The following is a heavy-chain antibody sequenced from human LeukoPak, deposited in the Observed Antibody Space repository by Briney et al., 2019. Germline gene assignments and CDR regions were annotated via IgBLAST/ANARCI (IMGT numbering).Heavy chain of an antibody. CDR3: AREGWMATKSPFDY. V-gene: IGHV3-74*03. Sequence: PGGSLRLSCSASGFTFSSFWMHWVRQAPGKSLVWVSHINSDGFSTKYADSVKGRFTISRDNAKNTVYLHMNSLRAEDTAVYYCAREGWMATKSPFDYWGQGTLVTVS. J-gene: IGHJ4*02. CDR2: INSDGFST. D-gene: IGHD5-24*01. CDR1: GFTFSSFW.